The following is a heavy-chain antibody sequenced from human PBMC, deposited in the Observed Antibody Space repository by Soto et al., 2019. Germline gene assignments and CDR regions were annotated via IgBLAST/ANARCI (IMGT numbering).Heavy chain of an antibody. J-gene: IGHJ4*02. D-gene: IGHD6-19*01. CDR1: GFTFSSHA. Sequence: EVQLLESGGGLVQPGGSLRLSCAASGFTFSSHAMSWVRQAPGKGLEWVSVISGSGVNTDYADSVKGRFTISRDNSKHTLYLQMNSLRAEDTAVYYCAKLGEGQWLGHIDYWGQGTLVTVSS. CDR2: ISGSGVNT. V-gene: IGHV3-23*01. CDR3: AKLGEGQWLGHIDY.